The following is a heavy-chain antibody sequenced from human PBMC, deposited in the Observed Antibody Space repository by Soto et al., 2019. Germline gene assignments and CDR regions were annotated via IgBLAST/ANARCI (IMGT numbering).Heavy chain of an antibody. CDR2: IYYSGST. D-gene: IGHD4-17*01. V-gene: IGHV4-59*08. Sequence: SETLSLTCTVSGGSISSYYWSWIRQPPGKGLEWIGYIYYSGSTNYNPSLKSRVTISVDTSKNQFSLKLSSVTAADTAVYYCARHETLHGDYFDYWGQGTLVTVSS. J-gene: IGHJ4*02. CDR3: ARHETLHGDYFDY. CDR1: GGSISSYY.